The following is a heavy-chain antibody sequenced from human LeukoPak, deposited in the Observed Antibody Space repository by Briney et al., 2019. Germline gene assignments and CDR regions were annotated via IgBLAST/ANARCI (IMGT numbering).Heavy chain of an antibody. CDR2: INTNTGNP. Sequence: ASVKVSCKASGGTFSSYAISWVRQAPGQGLEWMGWINTNTGNPTYAQGFTGRFVFSLDTSVSTAYLQISSLKAEDTAVYYCASLGIAVAGTLVGMDVWGQGTTVTVSS. J-gene: IGHJ6*02. D-gene: IGHD6-19*01. V-gene: IGHV7-4-1*02. CDR1: GGTFSSYA. CDR3: ASLGIAVAGTLVGMDV.